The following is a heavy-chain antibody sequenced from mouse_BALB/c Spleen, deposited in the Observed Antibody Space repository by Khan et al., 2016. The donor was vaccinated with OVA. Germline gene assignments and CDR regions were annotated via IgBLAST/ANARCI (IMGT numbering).Heavy chain of an antibody. CDR2: VSTGGSYT. V-gene: IGHV5-6*01. J-gene: IGHJ3*01. D-gene: IGHD1-1*01. CDR3: TRHAYYDDREGFDY. CDR1: GFTFSTYC. Sequence: EVELVESGGDLVKPGGSLKLSCAASGFTFSTYCMSCVRQPPDKRLEWVATVSTGGSYTYYPHSVKGRFTISRDNAKNTFYLQMSSLTSEDTAMFYDTRHAYYDDREGFDYWGQGTMVTVSA.